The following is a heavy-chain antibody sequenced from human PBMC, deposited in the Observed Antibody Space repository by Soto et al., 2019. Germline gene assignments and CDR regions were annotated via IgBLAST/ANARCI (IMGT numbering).Heavy chain of an antibody. CDR3: ARSQYYYDSSGHIPRY. CDR1: GFTFSSYA. D-gene: IGHD3-22*01. V-gene: IGHV3-30-3*01. CDR2: ISYDGSNK. Sequence: GGSLRLSCAASGFTFSSYAMHWVRQAPGKGLEWVAVISYDGSNKYYADSVKGRFTISRDNSKNTLYLQMNSLRAEDTAVYYCARSQYYYDSSGHIPRYWGQGTLVTVSS. J-gene: IGHJ4*02.